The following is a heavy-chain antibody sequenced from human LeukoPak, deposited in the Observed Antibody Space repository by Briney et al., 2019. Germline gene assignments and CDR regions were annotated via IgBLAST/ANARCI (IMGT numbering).Heavy chain of an antibody. CDR1: GCSFTSYW. V-gene: IGHV5-51*01. CDR3: ARHSSYYYGSGSYLDAFDI. J-gene: IGHJ3*02. D-gene: IGHD3-10*01. CDR2: IYPGDSDT. Sequence: GESLKISCKGSGCSFTSYWIGWVRQMPGKGLEWMGIIYPGDSDTRYSPSFQGQVTISADKSISTAYLQWSSLKASDTAMYYCARHSSYYYGSGSYLDAFDIWGQGTMVTVSS.